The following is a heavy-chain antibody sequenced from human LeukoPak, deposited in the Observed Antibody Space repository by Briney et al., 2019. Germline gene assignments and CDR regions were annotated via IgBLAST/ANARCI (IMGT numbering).Heavy chain of an antibody. Sequence: GGSLRLSCAASGFTVSSNYMSWVRQAPGEGLEWVSYIRSSGSTIYYADSVKGRFTISRDNAKNSLYLQMNSLRAEDTAVYYCAKDSALNYFDYWGQGTLVTVSS. V-gene: IGHV3-11*04. J-gene: IGHJ4*02. CDR1: GFTVSSNY. CDR3: AKDSALNYFDY. CDR2: IRSSGSTI. D-gene: IGHD3-10*01.